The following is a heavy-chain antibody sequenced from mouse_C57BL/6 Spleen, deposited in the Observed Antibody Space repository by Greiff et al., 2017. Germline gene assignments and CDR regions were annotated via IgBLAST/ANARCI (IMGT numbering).Heavy chain of an antibody. D-gene: IGHD1-1*01. J-gene: IGHJ1*03. CDR2: INPNYGTT. CDR1: GYSFTDYN. Sequence: VQLQQPGPELVKPGASVKISCKASGYSFTDYNMNWVKQSNGKSLEWIGVINPNYGTTSYNQKFKGKATLTVDQSSSTAYMQLNSLTSEDSAVYYCAAFITKAHWYFDVWGTGTTVTVSS. CDR3: AAFITKAHWYFDV. V-gene: IGHV1-39*01.